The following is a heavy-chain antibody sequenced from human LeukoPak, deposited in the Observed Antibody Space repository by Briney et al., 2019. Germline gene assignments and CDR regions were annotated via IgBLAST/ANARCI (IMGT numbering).Heavy chain of an antibody. CDR2: IYYSGST. D-gene: IGHD2-2*01. CDR3: ARTSASSVVPAAMDY. CDR1: GGSISSYY. V-gene: IGHV4-59*12. Sequence: KPSETLSLTCTVSGGSISSYYWSWIRQPPGKGLEWIGYIYYSGSTNYNPSLKSRVTISVDTSKNQFSLKLSSVTAADTAVYYCARTSASSVVPAAMDYWGQGTLVTVSS. J-gene: IGHJ4*02.